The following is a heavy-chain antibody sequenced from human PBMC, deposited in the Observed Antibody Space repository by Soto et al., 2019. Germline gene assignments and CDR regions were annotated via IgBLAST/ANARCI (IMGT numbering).Heavy chain of an antibody. CDR3: ATGGYYYDSSGYDLR. CDR2: FDPEDGET. V-gene: IGHV1-24*01. Sequence: GASVKVSCKVSGYTLTELSMHRVRQAPGKGLEWMGGFDPEDGETIYAQKFQGRVTMTEDTSTDTAYMELSSLRSEDTAVYYCATGGYYYDSSGYDLRWGQGTLVTVSS. CDR1: GYTLTELS. D-gene: IGHD3-22*01. J-gene: IGHJ4*02.